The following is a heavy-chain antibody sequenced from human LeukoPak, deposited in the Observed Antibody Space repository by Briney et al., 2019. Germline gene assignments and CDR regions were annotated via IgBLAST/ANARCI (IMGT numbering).Heavy chain of an antibody. CDR3: ARDNEYYFDY. J-gene: IGHJ4*02. CDR2: IYYSGST. D-gene: IGHD5-24*01. V-gene: IGHV4-30-4*08. Sequence: SQTLSLTCTVSGGSISSGDYYWSWIRQPPGKGLEWIGYIYYSGSTYYNPSLKSLVTISVDTSKNQFSLKLSSVTAAETAVYYCARDNEYYFDYWGQGTLVTVSS. CDR1: GGSISSGDYY.